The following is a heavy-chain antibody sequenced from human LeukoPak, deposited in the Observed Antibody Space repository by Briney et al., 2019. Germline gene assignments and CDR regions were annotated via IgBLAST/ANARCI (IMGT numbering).Heavy chain of an antibody. CDR2: INHSGST. CDR1: GGSFSGYY. D-gene: IGHD3-10*01. J-gene: IGHJ6*02. Sequence: PSETLSLTCAVYGGSFSGYYWSWIRRPPGKGLEWIGEINHSGSTNYNPSLKSRVTISVDTSKNQFSLKLSSVTAADTAVYYCARFTRAMVRGVTQYRGMDVWGQGTTVTVSS. CDR3: ARFTRAMVRGVTQYRGMDV. V-gene: IGHV4-34*01.